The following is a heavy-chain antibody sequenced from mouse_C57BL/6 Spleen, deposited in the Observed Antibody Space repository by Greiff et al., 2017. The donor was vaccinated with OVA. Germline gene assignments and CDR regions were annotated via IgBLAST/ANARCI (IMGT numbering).Heavy chain of an antibody. J-gene: IGHJ2*01. CDR3: ARRRGERTFDY. V-gene: IGHV5-6*02. CDR2: ISSGGSYT. Sequence: EVKLVESGGDLVKPGGSLKLSCAASGFTFSSYGMSWVRQTPDKRLEWVATISSGGSYTYYPDSVKGRFTISRDNAKNTRDLQMSSLKSEDTAMYYCARRRGERTFDYWGQGTTLTVSS. CDR1: GFTFSSYG.